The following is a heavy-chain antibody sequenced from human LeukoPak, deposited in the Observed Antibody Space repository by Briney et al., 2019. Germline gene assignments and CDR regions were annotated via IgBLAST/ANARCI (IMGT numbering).Heavy chain of an antibody. V-gene: IGHV3-7*01. Sequence: GGSLRLSCAASGFTFSSYWMRWVRQAPGKGLEWVASIKKDGSEKHYVESVEGRFTISRDNAKNSPYLQMNSLRAEDTAVYYCVGGGEGRWDYWGQGTLVTVSS. D-gene: IGHD2-15*01. CDR1: GFTFSSYW. CDR3: VGGGEGRWDY. J-gene: IGHJ4*02. CDR2: IKKDGSEK.